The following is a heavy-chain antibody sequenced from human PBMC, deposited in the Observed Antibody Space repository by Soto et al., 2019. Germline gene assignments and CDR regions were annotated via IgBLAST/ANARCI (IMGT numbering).Heavy chain of an antibody. D-gene: IGHD6-19*01. J-gene: IGHJ4*02. CDR2: ITEDGSGT. V-gene: IGHV3-74*01. CDR1: GFTFSSYP. CDR3: VRGTDGWRGMDY. Sequence: EVQLVESGGAIVQPGGSLRLSCATSGFTFSSYPIHWVRQAPGKGPVWVSRITEDGSGTTHADPVKGRFTVTRDNAKNTMYLQMSGLGAEDAAVYHCVRGTDGWRGMDYWGQGTLVAVSS.